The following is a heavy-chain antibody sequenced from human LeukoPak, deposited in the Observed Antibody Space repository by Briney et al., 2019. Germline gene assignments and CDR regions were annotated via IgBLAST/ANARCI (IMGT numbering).Heavy chain of an antibody. CDR3: ARTSVVITYSATKRGYFDP. V-gene: IGHV4-39*07. Sequence: PSETLSLTCTVSGGSISSNTYYCGWIRQPPGKGLEWIGETNHYGRTEYNPSLKSRVTISLDTAKTQFSLQLNSVTAADTALYYCARTSVVITYSATKRGYFDPWGQGTLVTVSS. D-gene: IGHD2/OR15-2a*01. CDR1: GGSISSNTYY. CDR2: TNHYGRT. J-gene: IGHJ5*02.